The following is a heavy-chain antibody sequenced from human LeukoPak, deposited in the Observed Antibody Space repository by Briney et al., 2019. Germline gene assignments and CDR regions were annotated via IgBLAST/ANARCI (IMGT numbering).Heavy chain of an antibody. J-gene: IGHJ3*02. CDR2: IWSDGNNK. V-gene: IGHV3-33*06. CDR1: GFTFSSYG. CDR3: VKERGPFDAFDI. Sequence: GGSLRLSCAASGFTFSSYGVHWVRQAPGKGLEWVAVIWSDGNNKFYADSVKGRFTFSRDNSRNTLSLQRNSLRAEDTAIYYCVKERGPFDAFDIWGQGTMVTVSS.